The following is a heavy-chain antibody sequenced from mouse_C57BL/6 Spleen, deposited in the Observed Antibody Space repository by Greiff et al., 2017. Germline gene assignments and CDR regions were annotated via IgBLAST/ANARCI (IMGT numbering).Heavy chain of an antibody. CDR1: GYTFTSYT. V-gene: IGHV1-4*01. CDR2: INPSSGYT. Sequence: QVQLQQPGAELARPGASVKMSCKASGYTFTSYTMHWVKQRPGQGLEWIGYINPSSGYTKYNQKFKDKATLTADKSSSTAYMQLSRLTSDDSAVYYCARTLYYYAMDYWGQGTSVTVSS. J-gene: IGHJ4*01. CDR3: ARTLYYYAMDY.